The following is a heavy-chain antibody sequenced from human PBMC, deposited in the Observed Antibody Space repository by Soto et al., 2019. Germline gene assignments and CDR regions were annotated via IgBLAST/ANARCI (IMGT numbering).Heavy chain of an antibody. J-gene: IGHJ4*02. D-gene: IGHD2-2*01. Sequence: GGSLRLSCASSGFNFSFYAMHWVRQTPGKGLEWVAVISFDGNNIYYADSVRGRFTISRDSSSSMLYLQMNNLKPEDSAIYYCARVGCSSIWWVTQFDNWRQGTLVTVAS. CDR3: ARVGCSSIWWVTQFDN. V-gene: IGHV3-30-3*01. CDR1: GFNFSFYA. CDR2: ISFDGNNI.